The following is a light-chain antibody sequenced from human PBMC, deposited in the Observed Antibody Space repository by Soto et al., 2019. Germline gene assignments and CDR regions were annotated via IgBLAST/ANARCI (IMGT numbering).Light chain of an antibody. CDR1: SGHSSYT. J-gene: IGLJ3*02. V-gene: IGLV4-69*01. CDR3: QTWGTGIEV. CDR2: LNSDGSH. Sequence: QPVLTQSPSASASLGASVKLTCTLSSGHSSYTIAWHQQQPEKGPRYLMTLNSDGSHSKGDGIPHRSSGSNSGAERYLGISRLASEDEADYCGQTWGTGIEVFGGGTKLTVL.